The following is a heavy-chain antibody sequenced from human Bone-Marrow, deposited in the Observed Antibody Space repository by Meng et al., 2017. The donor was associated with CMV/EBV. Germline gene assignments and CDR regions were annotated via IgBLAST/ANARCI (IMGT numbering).Heavy chain of an antibody. CDR2: INWNGGST. Sequence: LSLTCAASGFTFDDYGMSWVRQAPGKGLEWVSGINWNGGSTGYADSVKGRLTISRDNAKNSLYLQMNSLRAEDTALYYCARAIVVVPAATVFGMDVWGQGTTVTVSS. CDR3: ARAIVVVPAATVFGMDV. CDR1: GFTFDDYG. J-gene: IGHJ6*02. D-gene: IGHD2-2*01. V-gene: IGHV3-20*04.